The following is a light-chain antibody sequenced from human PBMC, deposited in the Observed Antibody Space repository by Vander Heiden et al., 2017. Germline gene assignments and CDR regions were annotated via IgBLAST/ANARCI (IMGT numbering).Light chain of an antibody. CDR1: NIGSKS. J-gene: IGLJ3*02. CDR2: DDY. CDR3: QVWDNSSVV. Sequence: SYGLSQPPSVSVAPGQTARITCGGNNIGSKSVHWYQQKSGQAPVLVVYDDYDRPSGIPERFSGSNSGNTATLTISRVEAGDEADYYCQVWDNSSVVFGGGTKLTVL. V-gene: IGLV3-21*02.